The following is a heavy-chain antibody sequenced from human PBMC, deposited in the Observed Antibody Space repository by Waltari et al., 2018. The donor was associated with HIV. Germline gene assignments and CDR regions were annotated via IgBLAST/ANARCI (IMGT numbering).Heavy chain of an antibody. J-gene: IGHJ2*01. CDR3: VKDMGRGGARGFWYFDL. D-gene: IGHD1-26*01. V-gene: IGHV3-9*01. Sequence: EVQLVESGGGLVQAGRPLRLSCAASGFTFDDYAMHWVRQTPGKGLGWVSGITWNRGHIDYADSVKGRFTISRDNSKNSLYLQMSNLRPDDTAFYYCVKDMGRGGARGFWYFDLWGRGTLVTVSS. CDR2: ITWNRGHI. CDR1: GFTFDDYA.